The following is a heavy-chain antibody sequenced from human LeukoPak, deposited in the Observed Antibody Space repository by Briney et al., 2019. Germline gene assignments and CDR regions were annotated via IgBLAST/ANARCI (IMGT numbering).Heavy chain of an antibody. CDR1: GYTFTRYG. D-gene: IGHD1-7*01. Sequence: GASVKVSCKAFGYTFTRYGINWVRQAPGQGLEWMGWINTNTGNPTYAQGFTGRFVFSLDTSVSTAYLQISSLKAEDTAVYYCARESGVDRYNWNYERWYFHFWGRGTLVTVSS. J-gene: IGHJ2*01. CDR3: ARESGVDRYNWNYERWYFHF. CDR2: INTNTGNP. V-gene: IGHV7-4-1*02.